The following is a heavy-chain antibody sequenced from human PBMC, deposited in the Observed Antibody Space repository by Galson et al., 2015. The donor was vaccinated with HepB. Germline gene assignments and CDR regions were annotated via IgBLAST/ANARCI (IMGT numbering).Heavy chain of an antibody. D-gene: IGHD2-2*01. J-gene: IGHJ6*02. CDR2: ISDRT. Sequence: SLRLSCAASGFTFSSYAMSWVRQAPGRGLEWVSAISDRTYYADSVQGRFTISRDNSKNTLYLQLNSLRADDTAVYYCAKYCISTNCYPLYGMDDWGQGTTVTVSS. CDR3: AKYCISTNCYPLYGMDD. CDR1: GFTFSSYA. V-gene: IGHV3-23*01.